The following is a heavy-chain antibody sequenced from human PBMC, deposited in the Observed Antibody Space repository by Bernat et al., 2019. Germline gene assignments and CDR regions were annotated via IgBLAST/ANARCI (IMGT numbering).Heavy chain of an antibody. V-gene: IGHV3-66*01. Sequence: EVQLVESGGGLVQPGGSLRLSCAASGFTVSSNYMSWVRQAPGKGLEWVSVIYSGGSTYYADSVKGRFTISRDNSKNTLYLQMNSLRAEDTAVYYCAKDLEGDTMVQGGIDYWGQGTLVTVSS. J-gene: IGHJ4*02. D-gene: IGHD3-10*01. CDR2: IYSGGST. CDR3: AKDLEGDTMVQGGIDY. CDR1: GFTVSSNY.